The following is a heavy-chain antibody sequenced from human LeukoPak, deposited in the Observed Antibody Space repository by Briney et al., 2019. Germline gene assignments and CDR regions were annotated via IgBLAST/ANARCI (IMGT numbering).Heavy chain of an antibody. D-gene: IGHD6-13*01. J-gene: IGHJ6*02. V-gene: IGHV3-49*04. CDR1: GFTFSSYA. Sequence: GGSLRLSCAASGFTFSSYAMHWVRQAPGKGLEWVGFIRSKAYGGTTEYAASVKGRFTISRDDSKSIAYLQMNSLKTEDTAVYYCTREGRIAAAGRNYYYYYGMDVWGQGTTVTVSS. CDR2: IRSKAYGGTT. CDR3: TREGRIAAAGRNYYYYYGMDV.